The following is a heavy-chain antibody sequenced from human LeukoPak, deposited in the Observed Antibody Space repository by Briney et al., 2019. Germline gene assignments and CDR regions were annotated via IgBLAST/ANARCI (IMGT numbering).Heavy chain of an antibody. D-gene: IGHD2-2*01. CDR2: IYTSGST. J-gene: IGHJ5*02. Sequence: SETLSLTCTVSGGSISSYYWSWIRQPTGKGLEWIGRIYTSGSTNYNPSLKSRVTMSVDTSKNQFSLKLSSVTAADTAVYYCASGGYCSSTSCYPTWFDPWGQGTLVTVSS. V-gene: IGHV4-4*07. CDR1: GGSISSYY. CDR3: ASGGYCSSTSCYPTWFDP.